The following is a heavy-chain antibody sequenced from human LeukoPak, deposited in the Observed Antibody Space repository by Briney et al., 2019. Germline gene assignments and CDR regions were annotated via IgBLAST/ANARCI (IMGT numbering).Heavy chain of an antibody. Sequence: SETLSLTCTVSGGSVSSGSYYWSSIRQPPGKGLEWIGYIYYSGSTNYNPSLKSRVTISVDTSKNQFSLKLSSVTAADTAVYYCARGSTYYYGSGSYYYYYGMDVWGKGTTVTVSS. CDR3: ARGSTYYYGSGSYYYYYGMDV. V-gene: IGHV4-61*01. CDR1: GGSVSSGSYY. D-gene: IGHD3-10*01. CDR2: IYYSGST. J-gene: IGHJ6*04.